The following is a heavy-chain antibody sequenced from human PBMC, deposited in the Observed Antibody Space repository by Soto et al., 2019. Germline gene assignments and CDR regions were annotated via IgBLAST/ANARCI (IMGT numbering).Heavy chain of an antibody. CDR1: GYTFTGYY. V-gene: IGHV1-2*04. Sequence: ASVKVSCKASGYTFTGYYMHWVRQAPGQGLESMGWINPNSGGTNYEQKFQAWVTMTRDTSISTAYMELSRLRSDDTAVYYCARGPDFVLVPAAIGYYYYYMDVWGNGTTVTVSS. J-gene: IGHJ6*03. CDR2: INPNSGGT. CDR3: ARGPDFVLVPAAIGYYYYYMDV. D-gene: IGHD2-2*01.